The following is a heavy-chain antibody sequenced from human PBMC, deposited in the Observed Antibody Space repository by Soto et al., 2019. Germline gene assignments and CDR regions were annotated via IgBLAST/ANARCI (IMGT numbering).Heavy chain of an antibody. CDR3: ARDLRWLEYYFDY. Sequence: EVQLVESGGGLVQPGGSLRLSCAASGFTFSSYWMSWVRQAPGKGLEWVANIKQDGSEKYYVDSVKGRFTISRDNAKNSLYLQMNSLRAEDKAVYYCARDLRWLEYYFDYWGQGTLVTVSS. CDR1: GFTFSSYW. D-gene: IGHD6-19*01. V-gene: IGHV3-7*03. CDR2: IKQDGSEK. J-gene: IGHJ4*02.